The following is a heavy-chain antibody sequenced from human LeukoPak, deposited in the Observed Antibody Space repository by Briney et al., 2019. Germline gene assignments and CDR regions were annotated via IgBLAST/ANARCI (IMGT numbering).Heavy chain of an antibody. CDR2: ISGSGGST. CDR3: ARVSGIVATIAFDY. J-gene: IGHJ4*02. Sequence: GGSLRLSCAASGFTFSSHAMSWVRQAPGKGLEWVSAISGSGGSTYYADSVKGRFTISRDKSKNTLYLQMNSLRDEDTAVYYCARVSGIVATIAFDYWGQGTLVTVSS. CDR1: GFTFSSHA. V-gene: IGHV3-23*01. D-gene: IGHD5-12*01.